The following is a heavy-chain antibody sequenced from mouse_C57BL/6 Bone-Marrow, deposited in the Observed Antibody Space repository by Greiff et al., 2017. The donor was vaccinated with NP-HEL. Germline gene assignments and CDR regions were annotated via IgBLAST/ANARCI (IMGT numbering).Heavy chain of an antibody. J-gene: IGHJ3*01. CDR2: ISAGGSYT. Sequence: EVKLVESGGGLVKPGGSLKLSCAASGFTFSSYAMSWVRQTPEKRLEWVATISAGGSYTYYPDNVKGRFTISRDNAKNNLYLQMSHLKSEDTAMYYCARDQGLRRPAWFAYWGQGTLVTVSA. D-gene: IGHD2-4*01. CDR1: GFTFSSYA. V-gene: IGHV5-4*01. CDR3: ARDQGLRRPAWFAY.